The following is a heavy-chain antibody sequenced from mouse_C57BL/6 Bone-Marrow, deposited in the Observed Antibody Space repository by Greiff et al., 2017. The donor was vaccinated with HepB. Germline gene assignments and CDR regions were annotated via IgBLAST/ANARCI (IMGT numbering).Heavy chain of an antibody. D-gene: IGHD1-1*01. CDR1: GYTFTSYW. Sequence: QVQLQQPGAELVMPGASVKLSCKASGYTFTSYWMHWVKQRPGQGLEWIGEIDPSDSYTNYNQKFKGKSTLTVDKSSSTAYMQLSSLTSEDSAVYYCARAKGCYYYVSSHYFDYWGQGTTLTVSS. CDR2: IDPSDSYT. J-gene: IGHJ2*01. V-gene: IGHV1-69*01. CDR3: ARAKGCYYYVSSHYFDY.